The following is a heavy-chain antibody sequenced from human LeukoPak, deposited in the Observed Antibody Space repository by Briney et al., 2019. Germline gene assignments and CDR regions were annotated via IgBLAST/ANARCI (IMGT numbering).Heavy chain of an antibody. Sequence: PSETLSLTCTVSGGSISSSSYYWGWIRQPPGKGLEWIGSIYHSGSTYYNPSLKSRVTIFVDTSQNQFSLRLSSVTAADTAVYYCARATSGTYRYFHYWGQGTLVTVSS. J-gene: IGHJ4*02. V-gene: IGHV4-39*01. CDR3: ARATSGTYRYFHY. D-gene: IGHD1-26*01. CDR2: IYHSGST. CDR1: GGSISSSSYY.